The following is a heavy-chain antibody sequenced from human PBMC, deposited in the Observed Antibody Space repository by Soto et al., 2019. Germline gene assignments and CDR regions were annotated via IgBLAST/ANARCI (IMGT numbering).Heavy chain of an antibody. Sequence: KPSETLSLTCTVSGGSISSYYGSWIRQPPGKGLEWIGYIYYSGSTNYNPSLKSRVTISVDTSKNQFSLKLSSVTAADTAVYYCARVEGMVYATPFDYWGQGTLVTVSS. D-gene: IGHD2-8*01. CDR3: ARVEGMVYATPFDY. CDR2: IYYSGST. V-gene: IGHV4-59*01. CDR1: GGSISSYY. J-gene: IGHJ4*02.